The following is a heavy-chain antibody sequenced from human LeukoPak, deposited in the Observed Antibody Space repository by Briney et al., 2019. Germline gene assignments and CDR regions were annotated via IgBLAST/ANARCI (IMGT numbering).Heavy chain of an antibody. V-gene: IGHV3-30*18. Sequence: GRSLRLSCAASGFTFKNYGMNWVRQAPGKGLEWVANISHDGGKKYYGDSVKGRFTISRDNSKNTLFLQMNSLRSDDTAVYYCAKDGGEVGATFEYWGQGTLVTVSS. D-gene: IGHD1-26*01. CDR2: ISHDGGKK. J-gene: IGHJ4*02. CDR1: GFTFKNYG. CDR3: AKDGGEVGATFEY.